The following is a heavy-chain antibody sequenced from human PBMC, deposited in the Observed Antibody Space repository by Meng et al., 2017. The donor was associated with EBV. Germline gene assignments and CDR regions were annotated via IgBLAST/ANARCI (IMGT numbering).Heavy chain of an antibody. CDR1: GGPFRYYA. CDR3: ASESGRGYTPDY. J-gene: IGHJ4*02. Sequence: QVQVVQSAAEVKTPGSSVKVSCKTSGGPFRYYAISWVRQAPGQGLEWLGGFLPRLGAPNYAQKFHGRVKITADESTSTHYMDLSSLRSEDTAIYYCASESGRGYTPDYWGQGTLVTVSS. D-gene: IGHD3-10*01. CDR2: FLPRLGAP. V-gene: IGHV1-69*01.